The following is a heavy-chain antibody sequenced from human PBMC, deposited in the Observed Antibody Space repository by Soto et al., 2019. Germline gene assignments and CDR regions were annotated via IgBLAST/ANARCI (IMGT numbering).Heavy chain of an antibody. CDR1: GGSLSGYY. CDR2: INHSGST. J-gene: IGHJ6*02. CDR3: ARGRRRRDYYYYYGMDV. V-gene: IGHV4-34*01. Sequence: QVQLQQWGAGLLKPSETLSLTCAVYGGSLSGYYCTWIRQPPGKGLEWMGEINHSGSTNYNPSLKSRVTISVDTSKNQFSLKLSSVSAADTAVYYCARGRRRRDYYYYYGMDVWGQGTTVTVSS.